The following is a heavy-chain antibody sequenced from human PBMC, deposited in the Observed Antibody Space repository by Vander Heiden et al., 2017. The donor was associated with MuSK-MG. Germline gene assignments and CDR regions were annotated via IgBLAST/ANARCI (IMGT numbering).Heavy chain of an antibody. CDR1: GFTFRSFG. Sequence: QVQLMESGGGVVQPGGSLRLSCEASGFTFRSFGMHWVRQAPGKGLEWVAFIWYDESKRHYVDSVRGRFTISRDNSKSTLYLQMNGLTVEDTAMYFCVKDSGPEEIVPGNFDYWGQGALVTVSS. CDR3: VKDSGPEEIVPGNFDY. CDR2: IWYDESKR. D-gene: IGHD6-13*01. J-gene: IGHJ4*02. V-gene: IGHV3-30*02.